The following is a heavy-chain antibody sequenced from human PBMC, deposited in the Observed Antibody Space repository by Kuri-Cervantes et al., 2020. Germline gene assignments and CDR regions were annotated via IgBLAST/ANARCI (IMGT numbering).Heavy chain of an antibody. V-gene: IGHV3-21*04. CDR1: GFTFSSYN. CDR3: EKYRLEELLHPPDFDY. D-gene: IGHD2-2*02. Sequence: LSLTCAASGFTFSSYNMNWVRQAPGKGLEWVSYISASSKYIHYADSVKGRFTISRDNAKNSLYLQMNSLRAEDTAVYYCEKYRLEELLHPPDFDYWGQGTLVTVSS. J-gene: IGHJ4*02. CDR2: ISASSKYI.